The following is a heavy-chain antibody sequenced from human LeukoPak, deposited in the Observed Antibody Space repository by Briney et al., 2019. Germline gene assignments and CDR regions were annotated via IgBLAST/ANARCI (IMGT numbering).Heavy chain of an antibody. V-gene: IGHV4-59*01. CDR1: GSSISNYY. D-gene: IGHD4-23*01. J-gene: IGHJ6*02. CDR3: ARELGATVVNYGMDV. Sequence: SETLSLTCTVSGSSISNYYWSWIRQPPGKGLEWIGYIHYSGSTDYNPSLKSRVTISVDTSKNQLSLKLTSMTAADTAVYYCARELGATVVNYGMDVWGQGTTVTVSS. CDR2: IHYSGST.